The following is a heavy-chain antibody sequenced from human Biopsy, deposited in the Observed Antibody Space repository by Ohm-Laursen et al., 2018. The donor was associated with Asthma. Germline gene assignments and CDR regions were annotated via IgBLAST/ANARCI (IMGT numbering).Heavy chain of an antibody. CDR2: ISFDGSNK. CDR3: AKDVFPGWELRRGPDY. CDR1: GFTFSNYC. V-gene: IGHV3-30*18. Sequence: SLRLSCAASGFTFSNYCMHWVRQAPGKGRDWVAVISFDGSNKNYTDSVKGRFTISRDNSRNTLHLQMNSLRAEDTAVYYCAKDVFPGWELRRGPDYWGQGTLVTVSS. J-gene: IGHJ4*02. D-gene: IGHD1-26*01.